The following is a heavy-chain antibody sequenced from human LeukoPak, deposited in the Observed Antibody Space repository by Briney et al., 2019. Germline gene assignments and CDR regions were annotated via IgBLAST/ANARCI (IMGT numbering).Heavy chain of an antibody. J-gene: IGHJ6*02. D-gene: IGHD1-26*01. V-gene: IGHV4-59*01. CDR1: GGSISSYY. Sequence: SETLSLTCTVSGGSISSYYWSWIRQPPGKGLEWIGYIYYSGSTNYNPSLKSRVTISVDTSKNQFSLKLSSVTAADTSVYYCARSLWEPDVWGQGTTVTVSS. CDR3: ARSLWEPDV. CDR2: IYYSGST.